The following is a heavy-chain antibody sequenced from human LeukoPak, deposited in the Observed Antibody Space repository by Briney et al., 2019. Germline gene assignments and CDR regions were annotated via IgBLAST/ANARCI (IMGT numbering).Heavy chain of an antibody. CDR1: GFTFSSYG. J-gene: IGHJ4*02. D-gene: IGHD6-19*01. CDR2: ISYDGSNK. V-gene: IGHV3-30*18. CDR3: AKDPHWRIAVAGSFDY. Sequence: PGGSLRLSCAASGFTFSSYGMHWVRQAPGKGLEWVAVISYDGSNKYYADSVKGRFTISRDNSKNTLYLQMNSLRAEDTAVYYCAKDPHWRIAVAGSFDYWGQGTLVTVSS.